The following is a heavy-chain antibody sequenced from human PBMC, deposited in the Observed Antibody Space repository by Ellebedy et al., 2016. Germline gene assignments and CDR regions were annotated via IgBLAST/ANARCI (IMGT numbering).Heavy chain of an antibody. D-gene: IGHD6-19*01. CDR2: IRSKTNSYAT. J-gene: IGHJ3*02. CDR3: TRHSRSFVADDAFDM. Sequence: GGSLRLXCAASGFTLSGSAVHWVRQASGKGLEWVGRIRSKTNSYATAYAASVKGRFTISRDDSRNTAYLQMNSLKTEDTAVYYCTRHSRSFVADDAFDMWGQGTMVTVSS. V-gene: IGHV3-73*01. CDR1: GFTLSGSA.